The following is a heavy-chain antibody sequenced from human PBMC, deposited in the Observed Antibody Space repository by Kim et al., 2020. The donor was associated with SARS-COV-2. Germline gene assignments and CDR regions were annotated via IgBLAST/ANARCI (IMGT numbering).Heavy chain of an antibody. Sequence: SETLSLTCTVSGGSISSSSYYWGWIRQPPGKGLEWIGSIYYSGSTYYNPSLKSRVTISVDTSKNQFSLKLSSVTAADTAVYYCARHGSIVLGFGDVAFDYWGQGTLVTVSS. CDR1: GGSISSSSYY. D-gene: IGHD3-10*01. V-gene: IGHV4-39*01. CDR2: IYYSGST. J-gene: IGHJ4*02. CDR3: ARHGSIVLGFGDVAFDY.